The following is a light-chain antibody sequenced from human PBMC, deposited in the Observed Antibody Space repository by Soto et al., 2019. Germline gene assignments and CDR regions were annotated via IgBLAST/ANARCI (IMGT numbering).Light chain of an antibody. CDR3: ATWDRSLSVGV. CDR1: SSNIGNNY. J-gene: IGLJ2*01. V-gene: IGLV1-51*01. Sequence: QSVLTQPPSVSAAPGQTVTISCSGSSSNIGNNYVFWYQQLPGTAPKLHIYDNDKRPSGIPDRFSGSKSGTSATLGITGLQTGDEADYYCATWDRSLSVGVFGGGTKLTVL. CDR2: DND.